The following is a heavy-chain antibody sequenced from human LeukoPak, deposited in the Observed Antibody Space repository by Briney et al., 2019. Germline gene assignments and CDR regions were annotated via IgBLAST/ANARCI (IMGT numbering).Heavy chain of an antibody. CDR1: GGSISPYY. J-gene: IGHJ4*02. CDR2: IYYSGNT. D-gene: IGHD3/OR15-3a*01. Sequence: PSETLSLTCTVSGGSISPYYWSWIRQPPGKGLEWLGYIYYSGNTDYNPSLKSRVAISVDTSKNQFSLKLSSVTAADTAVYYCASMDTSFDYWGQGTLVTVSS. CDR3: ASMDTSFDY. V-gene: IGHV4-59*01.